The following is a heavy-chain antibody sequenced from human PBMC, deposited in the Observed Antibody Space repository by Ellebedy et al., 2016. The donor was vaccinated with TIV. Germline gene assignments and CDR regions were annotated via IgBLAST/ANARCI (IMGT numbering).Heavy chain of an antibody. CDR1: GFTFSSYA. CDR2: IRGSGGTT. J-gene: IGHJ4*02. D-gene: IGHD7-27*01. CDR3: AKDVVLGTGGHCDK. Sequence: ESLKISCAASGFTFSSYAMSWVRQAPRAGLEWVAAIRGSGGTTYYADSVKGRFTTSRDTSKNTLYLQMNSLRAEATAVDYCAKDVVLGTGGHCDKWGQGTLVTVSS. V-gene: IGHV3-23*01.